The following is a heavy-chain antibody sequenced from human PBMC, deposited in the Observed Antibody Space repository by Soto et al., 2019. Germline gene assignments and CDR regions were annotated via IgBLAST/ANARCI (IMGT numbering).Heavy chain of an antibody. J-gene: IGHJ4*02. V-gene: IGHV3-21*01. CDR2: ISSSSSYI. CDR3: ARSGPSSGYKDSQAFDY. D-gene: IGHD3-22*01. Sequence: GGSLRLSCAASGFTFSSYSMNWVRQAPGKGLEWVSSISSSSSYIYYADSVKGRFTISRDNAKNSLYLQMNSLRAEDTAVYYCARSGPSSGYKDSQAFDYWGQGTLVTASS. CDR1: GFTFSSYS.